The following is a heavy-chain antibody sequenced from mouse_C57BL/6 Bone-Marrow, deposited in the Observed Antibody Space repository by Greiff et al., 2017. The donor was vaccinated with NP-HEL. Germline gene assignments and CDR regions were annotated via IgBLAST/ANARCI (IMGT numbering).Heavy chain of an antibody. CDR3: AKNGLLWPNYAMDY. D-gene: IGHD2-1*01. J-gene: IGHJ4*01. V-gene: IGHV2-5*01. Sequence: VKLQESGPGLVQPSQSLSITCTVSGFSLTSYGVHWVRPSPGKGLEWLGVLWRGGSTDYNAAFMSRLSITKDNSKSQVFFKMNSLQADDTAIYYCAKNGLLWPNYAMDYWGQGTSVTVSS. CDR1: GFSLTSYG. CDR2: LWRGGST.